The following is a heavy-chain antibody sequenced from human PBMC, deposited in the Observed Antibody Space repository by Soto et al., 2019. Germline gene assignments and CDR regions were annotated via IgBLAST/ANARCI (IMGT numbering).Heavy chain of an antibody. V-gene: IGHV1-3*01. J-gene: IGHJ4*02. CDR3: SKSPTVGCPPGWLFDY. CDR2: INAGNGNT. D-gene: IGHD3-9*01. CDR1: GYTFTSYA. Sequence: ASVKVSRKASGYTFTSYAMHWVRQAPGQRLEWMGWINAGNGNTKYSQKFQGRVTITRDTSASTAYMELSSLRSEDTAVYYCSKSPTVGCPPGWLFDYWGQGTLVTVSS.